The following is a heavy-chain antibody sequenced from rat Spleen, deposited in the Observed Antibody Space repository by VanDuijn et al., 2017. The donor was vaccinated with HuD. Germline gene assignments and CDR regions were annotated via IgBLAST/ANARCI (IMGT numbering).Heavy chain of an antibody. CDR2: INSAGST. Sequence: EVQLQESGPGLVKPSQSLSLTCSVTGYSITSSYRWNWIRKFPGNKLEWMGYINSAGSTNYNPSLKSRISITRDTAKNQFFLQVNSVTTEDTATYYCARGGGSYYVVDAWGQGASVTVSS. J-gene: IGHJ4*01. V-gene: IGHV3-3*01. D-gene: IGHD1-3*01. CDR3: ARGGGSYYVVDA. CDR1: GYSITSSYR.